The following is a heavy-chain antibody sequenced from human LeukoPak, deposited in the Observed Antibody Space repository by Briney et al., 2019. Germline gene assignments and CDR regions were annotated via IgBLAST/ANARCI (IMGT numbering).Heavy chain of an antibody. J-gene: IGHJ4*02. D-gene: IGHD1-26*01. Sequence: RSQTLSLTCAISGDSVSSNSAAWNWIRQSPSRSLEWLGRTYYRSKWYNDYAVSVKSRITINPDTSKNQFSLQLNSVTPEDTAVYYCARGDYSGSRYMDHFDYWGQGTLVTVSS. V-gene: IGHV6-1*01. CDR3: ARGDYSGSRYMDHFDY. CDR2: TYYRSKWYN. CDR1: GDSVSSNSAA.